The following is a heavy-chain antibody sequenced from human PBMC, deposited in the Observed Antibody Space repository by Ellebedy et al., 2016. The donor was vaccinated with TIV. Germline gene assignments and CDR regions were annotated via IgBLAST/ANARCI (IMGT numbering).Heavy chain of an antibody. V-gene: IGHV4-39*01. D-gene: IGHD3-10*01. CDR3: ARLLLWFGEWGWFDP. CDR1: GGSISSSSYY. CDR2: IYYSGST. J-gene: IGHJ5*02. Sequence: MPSETLSLTCTVSGGSISSSSYYWGWLRQPPGKGLEWIGSIYYSGSTYYNPSLKSRVTISVDTSKNQFSLKLSSVTAADTAVYYCARLLLWFGEWGWFDPWGQGTLVTVSS.